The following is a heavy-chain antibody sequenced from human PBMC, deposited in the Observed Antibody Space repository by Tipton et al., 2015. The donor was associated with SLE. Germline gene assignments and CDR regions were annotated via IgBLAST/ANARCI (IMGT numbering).Heavy chain of an antibody. CDR2: ITHSGIT. CDR3: VRHGAYYFDY. CDR1: GGSFNDYL. Sequence: TLSLTCVVYGGSFNDYLWSWIRQPPGKGLEWIGQITHSGITNYYPSLNSRVTISADTSKNQFSLKVTSVTAADTAVYYCVRHGAYYFDYWGQGTLVTVSS. J-gene: IGHJ4*02. D-gene: IGHD3-16*01. V-gene: IGHV4-34*01.